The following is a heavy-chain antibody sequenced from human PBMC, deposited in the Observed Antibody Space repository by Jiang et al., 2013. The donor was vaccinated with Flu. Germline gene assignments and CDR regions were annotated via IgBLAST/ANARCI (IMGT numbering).Heavy chain of an antibody. CDR3: AHRSLDYGDYIYFDY. J-gene: IGHJ4*02. CDR2: IDWDDDK. D-gene: IGHD4-17*01. Sequence: KPTQTLTLTCTFSGFSLSTSGMCVSWIRQPPGKALEWLARIDWDDDKYYSTSLKTRLTISKDTSKNQVVLTMTNMDPVDTATYYCAHRSLDYGDYIYFDYWGQGTLVTVSS. V-gene: IGHV2-70*12. CDR1: GFSLSTSGMC.